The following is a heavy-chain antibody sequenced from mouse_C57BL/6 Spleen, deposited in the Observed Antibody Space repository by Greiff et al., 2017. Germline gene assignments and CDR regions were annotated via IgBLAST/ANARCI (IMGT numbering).Heavy chain of an antibody. Sequence: QVQLQQSGPELVKPGASVKISCKASGYAFSSSWMNWVKQRPGKGREWIGRSYPGDGETNYNGKFKGKATLTADKSSSTAYMQLSSLTAEDSAVYFCAGDYGQGASLAYWGQGTLVTVSA. CDR2: SYPGDGET. V-gene: IGHV1-82*01. D-gene: IGHD2-4*01. J-gene: IGHJ3*01. CDR1: GYAFSSSW. CDR3: AGDYGQGASLAY.